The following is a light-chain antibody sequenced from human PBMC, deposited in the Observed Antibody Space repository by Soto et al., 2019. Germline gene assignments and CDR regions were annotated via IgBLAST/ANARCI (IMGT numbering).Light chain of an antibody. CDR1: QSITGY. CDR2: AAS. CDR3: QRSFIAPWT. J-gene: IGKJ1*01. V-gene: IGKV1-39*01. Sequence: DVHVTQSPSSLSASVGHRVTIACRASQSITGYLNWYQQKQGKVPKLLIYAASTLQSGVPSRFSGSGSGTDFTLTLSSLQAEDSATYYCQRSFIAPWTFGQGTKVDIK.